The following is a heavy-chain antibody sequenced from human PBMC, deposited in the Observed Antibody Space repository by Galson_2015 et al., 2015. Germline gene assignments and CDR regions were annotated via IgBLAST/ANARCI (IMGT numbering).Heavy chain of an antibody. J-gene: IGHJ4*02. V-gene: IGHV3-30*18. Sequence: SLRISCAASGFTFTNHGMHWVRQAPGKGLEWVAVISFHGNDKYYADSVKGRFTISRDNFENTLYLHMNSLRTEDTAVYYCAKDLLLTTITTPDCGDWGQGTLVTVSS. CDR2: ISFHGNDK. CDR1: GFTFTNHG. CDR3: AKDLLLTTITTPDCGD. D-gene: IGHD4-11*01.